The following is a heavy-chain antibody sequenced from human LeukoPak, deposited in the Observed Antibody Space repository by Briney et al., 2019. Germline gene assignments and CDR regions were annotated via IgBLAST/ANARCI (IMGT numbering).Heavy chain of an antibody. J-gene: IGHJ5*02. CDR3: VRGKAATGAISFHP. D-gene: IGHD1-26*01. V-gene: IGHV4-59*01. CDR2: IYSSGST. Sequence: PSETLSLTCTVSGGSISVYYWTWIRQPPGKGLEWIGCIYSSGSTSYKPSLKSRITISVDTSKNQFSLNLSSVTAADTAVYYCVRGKAATGAISFHPWGQGTLVTVSS. CDR1: GGSISVYY.